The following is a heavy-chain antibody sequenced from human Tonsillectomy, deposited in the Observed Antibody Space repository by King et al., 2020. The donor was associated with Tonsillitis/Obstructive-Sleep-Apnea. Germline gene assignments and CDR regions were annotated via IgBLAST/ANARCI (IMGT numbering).Heavy chain of an antibody. CDR2: IYYSGST. CDR1: GGSISSGGYY. D-gene: IGHD1-26*01. CDR3: AGAEADVGTTGVDY. V-gene: IGHV4-31*03. Sequence: VQLVESGPGLVMPSQTLSLTCIVSGGSISSGGYYWSWIRQHPGKGLEWIGYIYYSGSTYYNPSLRSRVTLSVDTSKNQFSLKLQSVTAADTAVYYCAGAEADVGTTGVDYWGQGTLVTVSS. J-gene: IGHJ4*02.